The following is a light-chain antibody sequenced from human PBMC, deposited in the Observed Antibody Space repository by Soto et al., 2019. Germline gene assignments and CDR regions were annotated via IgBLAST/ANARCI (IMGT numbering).Light chain of an antibody. CDR1: QTTNSH. CDR2: AAS. J-gene: IGKJ1*01. V-gene: IGKV1-39*01. CDR3: QQTYTIPLT. Sequence: DIQMTQSPSSLSASVGDRVTITCRASQTTNSHLNWYQQKPGKAPRLLIYAASSLQSGVPSRFGGSGSGTDFTLTISSLQPEDFATYYCQQTYTIPLTFGQGTKVEVK.